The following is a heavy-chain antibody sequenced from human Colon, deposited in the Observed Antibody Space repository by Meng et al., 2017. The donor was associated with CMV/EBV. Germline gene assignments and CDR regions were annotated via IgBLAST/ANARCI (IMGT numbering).Heavy chain of an antibody. J-gene: IGHJ4*02. D-gene: IGHD1-26*01. CDR1: GFTFSDFD. V-gene: IGHV3-23*01. Sequence: GESLKISCSASGFTFSDFDMTWVRQAPGKGLEWVSVISGSGGSTNYADSVKGRFTISRDNSKNTLYLQMNSLRAEDTAVYYCARQSGSYKNDYWGQGTLVTVSS. CDR2: ISGSGGST. CDR3: ARQSGSYKNDY.